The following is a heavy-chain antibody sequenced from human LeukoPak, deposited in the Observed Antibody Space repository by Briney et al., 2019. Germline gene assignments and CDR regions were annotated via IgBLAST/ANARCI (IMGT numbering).Heavy chain of an antibody. J-gene: IGHJ5*02. CDR2: IVGNGSST. CDR1: GFIFSDYA. D-gene: IGHD2/OR15-2a*01. V-gene: IGHV3-23*01. CDR3: AKGRGGGIVDWFDP. Sequence: GGSLRLSCAASGFIFSDYAMMWVRQAPGKGLEWVSSIVGNGSSTYYANSVKGRFVVSRDNSNNIVFLQMNSLRVDDTAVYYCAKGRGGGIVDWFDPWGPGTQVTVSS.